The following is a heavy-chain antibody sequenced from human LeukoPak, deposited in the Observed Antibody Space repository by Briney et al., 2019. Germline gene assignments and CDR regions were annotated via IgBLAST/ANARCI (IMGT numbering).Heavy chain of an antibody. J-gene: IGHJ4*02. Sequence: GGSLRLSCAASGFTFSSYAMHWVRQAPGKGLEWVAVISYDGSNKYYADSVKGRFTISRDNAKNSLYLQMNSLRAEDTAVYYCARRGGQLGRVLDYWGRGTLVTVSS. V-gene: IGHV3-30*04. CDR3: ARRGGQLGRVLDY. CDR2: ISYDGSNK. CDR1: GFTFSSYA. D-gene: IGHD7-27*01.